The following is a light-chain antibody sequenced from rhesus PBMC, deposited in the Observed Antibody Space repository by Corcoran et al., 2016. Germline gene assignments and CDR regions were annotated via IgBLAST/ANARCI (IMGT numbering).Light chain of an antibody. CDR3: LQSSDWPYS. CDR2: ETS. V-gene: IGKV3-24*04. CDR1: QSVSRF. J-gene: IGKJ2*01. Sequence: EIVMTQSPATLALSPGERATLSCRASQSVSRFLAWYQHKPGQAPRLLIYETSRRATGIPDRFRGSGSGTEFTLTITSLEPEDLGVFFCLQSSDWPYSFGQGTKVEIK.